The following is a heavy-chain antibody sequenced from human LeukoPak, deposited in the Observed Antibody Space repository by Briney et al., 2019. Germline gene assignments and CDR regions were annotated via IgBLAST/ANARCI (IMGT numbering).Heavy chain of an antibody. D-gene: IGHD4-11*01. J-gene: IGHJ5*02. Sequence: ASVKVPCKASGYTFTNYYMHWLRQAPGQGLEWMGIIKPNDGSTTYAQKFQGRVTMTRDMSTSTVYMEVSSLRYEDTAVYYCARDWGLYTNYVYWFDPWGQGTLVTVSS. V-gene: IGHV1-46*01. CDR2: IKPNDGST. CDR3: ARDWGLYTNYVYWFDP. CDR1: GYTFTNYY.